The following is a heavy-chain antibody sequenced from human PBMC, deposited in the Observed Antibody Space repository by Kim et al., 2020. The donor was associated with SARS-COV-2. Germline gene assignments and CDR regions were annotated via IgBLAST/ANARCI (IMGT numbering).Heavy chain of an antibody. CDR3: VKAERQYSSSWYSFDY. V-gene: IGHV3-64D*09. Sequence: SVKGRCTISRDNSKNTLYLQMSSLRAEDTAVYYCVKAERQYSSSWYSFDYWGQGTLVTVSS. D-gene: IGHD6-13*01. J-gene: IGHJ4*02.